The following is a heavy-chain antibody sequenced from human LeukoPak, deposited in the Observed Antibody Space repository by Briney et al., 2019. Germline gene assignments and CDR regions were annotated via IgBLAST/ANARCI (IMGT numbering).Heavy chain of an antibody. CDR2: IYHSGST. V-gene: IGHV4-30-2*01. CDR1: GGSISSGGYY. Sequence: PAETLSLTCAVSGGSISSGGYYWGWIRQPPGMGLEWIGYIYHSGSTYYNPSLKSRVTISVDRSKSQFSLKLSSVTAADTAVYYCAREDYGSGSWFDLWGQGTLVTVSS. D-gene: IGHD3-10*01. CDR3: AREDYGSGSWFDL. J-gene: IGHJ5*02.